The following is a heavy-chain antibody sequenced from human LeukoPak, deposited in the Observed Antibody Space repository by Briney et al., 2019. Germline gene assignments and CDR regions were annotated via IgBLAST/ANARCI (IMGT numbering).Heavy chain of an antibody. Sequence: GASVKVSCKASGYTFTGYYIHWVRQAPGQGLEWMGRINPNNGGTNYAQKFQSRVTMTRDTSISTAYMELSRLRSDDTAVYYCARDLSGWYGDFDYWGQGTLVTVSS. V-gene: IGHV1-2*06. CDR3: ARDLSGWYGDFDY. CDR2: INPNNGGT. CDR1: GYTFTGYY. J-gene: IGHJ4*02. D-gene: IGHD6-19*01.